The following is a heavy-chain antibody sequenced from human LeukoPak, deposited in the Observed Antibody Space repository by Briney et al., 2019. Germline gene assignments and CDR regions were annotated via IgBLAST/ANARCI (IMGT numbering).Heavy chain of an antibody. J-gene: IGHJ4*02. D-gene: IGHD6-13*01. CDR2: VYPGDSST. CDR1: GYSFTTYW. Sequence: GESLKISCQGSGYSFTTYWIAWVRQLPGKGLEWMGSVYPGDSSTKSSPSFQGQVTISADRSISTAYLQWRSLKASDTAMYYCARRFSTSWYFDYWGQGVLVTVSS. V-gene: IGHV5-51*01. CDR3: ARRFSTSWYFDY.